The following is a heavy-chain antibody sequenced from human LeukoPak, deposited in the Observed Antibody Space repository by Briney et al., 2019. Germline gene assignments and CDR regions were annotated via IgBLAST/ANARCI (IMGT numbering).Heavy chain of an antibody. CDR3: ASQRRVDLGFAFNL. J-gene: IGHJ3*01. Sequence: PGGSLRLSCAASGFTVSSNYMNWVRQAPGKGLEWVSVIYSGGSAYYADSVKGRFTISRDNSKNTPYLQMNSLRADDTAVYYCASQRRVDLGFAFNLWGQGTMVTVSS. V-gene: IGHV3-66*04. CDR1: GFTVSSNY. CDR2: IYSGGSA. D-gene: IGHD3-9*01.